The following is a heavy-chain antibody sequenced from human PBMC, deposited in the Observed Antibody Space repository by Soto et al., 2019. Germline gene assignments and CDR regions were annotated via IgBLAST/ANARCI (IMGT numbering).Heavy chain of an antibody. CDR3: ARDSGRGATSYFDY. CDR1: VGTFSTYA. D-gene: IGHD1-26*01. CDR2: IIPIFGTA. J-gene: IGHJ4*02. V-gene: IGHV1-69*01. Sequence: QVQLVQSGAEVKKPGSSVKVAGKASVGTFSTYAISWVRQALGQGLEWMGGIIPIFGTANYAQKFQGRVTITADESTSTAYMELSSLRSEDTAVYYCARDSGRGATSYFDYWGQGTLVTVSS.